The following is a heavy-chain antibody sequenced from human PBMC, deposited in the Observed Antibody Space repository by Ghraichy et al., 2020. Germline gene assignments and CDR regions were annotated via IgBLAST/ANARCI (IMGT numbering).Heavy chain of an antibody. CDR1: GFTFGDYA. V-gene: IGHV3-49*03. J-gene: IGHJ4*02. Sequence: GGSLRLSCTASGFTFGDYAMSWFRQAPGKGLQWVGLIRRKTYGGTTVYAASVQGRFTISRDDSNSIAYLQMNSLKTEDTAVYYCTRELQGGSHTSTDEWGQGALVTVFS. CDR2: IRRKTYGGTT. CDR3: TRELQGGSHTSTDE. D-gene: IGHD2-2*01.